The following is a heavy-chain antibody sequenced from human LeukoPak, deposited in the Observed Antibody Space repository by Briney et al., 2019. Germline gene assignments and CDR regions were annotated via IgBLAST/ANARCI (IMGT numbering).Heavy chain of an antibody. Sequence: SETLSLTCSVSGASMGASTYYWAWVRQPPGKGLDWIASIYYSGSTNYNPSLKSRVTISVDTSKNQFSLKLSSVTAADTAVYYCARFAAMEQPPPGYFDLWGRGTLVTVSS. D-gene: IGHD1/OR15-1a*01. CDR2: IYYSGST. CDR3: ARFAAMEQPPPGYFDL. J-gene: IGHJ2*01. V-gene: IGHV4-39*07. CDR1: GASMGASTYY.